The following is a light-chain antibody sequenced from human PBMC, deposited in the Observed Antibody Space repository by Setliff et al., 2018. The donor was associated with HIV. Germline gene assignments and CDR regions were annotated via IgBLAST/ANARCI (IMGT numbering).Light chain of an antibody. CDR3: ASWDDSLNGQV. J-gene: IGLJ1*01. CDR2: SNN. V-gene: IGLV1-44*01. Sequence: QSVLTQPPSTSGTPGQRVTISCSGSSSNIRTNAVNWYQQLSGTAPKLLIYSNNQRPSGVPDRFSGSKSGTSASLAISGLQSEYEADYYCASWDDSLNGQVFGTGTKVTVL. CDR1: SSNIRTNA.